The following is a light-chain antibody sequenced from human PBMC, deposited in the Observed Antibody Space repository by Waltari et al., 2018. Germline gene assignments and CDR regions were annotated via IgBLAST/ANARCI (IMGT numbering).Light chain of an antibody. Sequence: EIVMTQSPAILSVSPGERATLSCRASQSVSNNLAWYQQKPGQAPRLLIYGASARATRVPARLSGSWSGTDFPLTISSLQSEDFAVYFCQHYNAWPRAFGQGTRVEIK. CDR2: GAS. CDR3: QHYNAWPRA. CDR1: QSVSNN. V-gene: IGKV3-15*01. J-gene: IGKJ1*01.